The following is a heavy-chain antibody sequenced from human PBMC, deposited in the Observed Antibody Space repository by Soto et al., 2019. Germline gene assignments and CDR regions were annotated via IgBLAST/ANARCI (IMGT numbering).Heavy chain of an antibody. CDR1: GGSISSSSYY. Sequence: SETLSLTCTVSGGSISSSSYYWGWIRQPPGKGLEWIGSIYYSGSTYYNPSLKSRVTISVDTSKNQFSLKLSSVTAADTAEYYCARIDYGDNQADYWGQGTLVTVSS. CDR3: ARIDYGDNQADY. CDR2: IYYSGST. D-gene: IGHD4-17*01. J-gene: IGHJ4*02. V-gene: IGHV4-39*01.